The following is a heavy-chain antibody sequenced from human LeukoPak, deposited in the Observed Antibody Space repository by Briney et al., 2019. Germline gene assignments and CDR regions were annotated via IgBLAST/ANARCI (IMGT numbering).Heavy chain of an antibody. V-gene: IGHV4-30-2*01. J-gene: IGHJ4*02. D-gene: IGHD3-22*01. CDR3: ARGVFDSSGR. CDR2: IYHSGST. CDR1: GGSISSGGYS. Sequence: PSQTLSLTCAVSGGSISSGGYSWSWIRQPPGKGLEWIGYIYHSGSTYYNPSLKSRVTISVDRSKNQFSLKLSSVTAADTAVYYCARGVFDSSGRWGQGTLVTVSS.